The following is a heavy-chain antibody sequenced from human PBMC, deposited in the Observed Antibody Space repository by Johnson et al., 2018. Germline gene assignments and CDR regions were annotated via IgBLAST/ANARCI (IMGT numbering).Heavy chain of an antibody. CDR1: GFTFSSYG. CDR2: IWYDGSNK. D-gene: IGHD3-10*01. J-gene: IGHJ5*02. Sequence: QVQLVQSGGGVVQPGRSLRLSCAASGFTFSSYGMHWVRRAPGKGLEWVAVIWYDGSNKYYADSVKGRFTISRDNSKNTLYLQRNSLRAEDTAVYYCARDDPMVRGVTTRKNWFDPCGQGTLGTVSS. CDR3: ARDDPMVRGVTTRKNWFDP. V-gene: IGHV3-33*01.